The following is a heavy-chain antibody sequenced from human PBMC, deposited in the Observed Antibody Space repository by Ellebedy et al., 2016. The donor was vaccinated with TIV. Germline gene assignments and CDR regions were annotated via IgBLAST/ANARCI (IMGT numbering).Heavy chain of an antibody. V-gene: IGHV1-69*13. Sequence: AASVKVSCKASGGTFSSYTISWVRQAPGQGLEWMGGIIPMFGTANYAQKFQGRVTIIADESTSTAYMELSSLRSEDTAVYYCAREGQYSSGSRSFDYWGQGTLVTVSS. CDR1: GGTFSSYT. J-gene: IGHJ4*02. CDR2: IIPMFGTA. CDR3: AREGQYSSGSRSFDY. D-gene: IGHD6-19*01.